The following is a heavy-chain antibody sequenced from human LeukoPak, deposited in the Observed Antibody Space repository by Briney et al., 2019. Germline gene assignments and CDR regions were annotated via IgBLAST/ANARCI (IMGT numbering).Heavy chain of an antibody. D-gene: IGHD3-22*01. CDR2: INPNSGGT. V-gene: IGHV1-2*06. J-gene: IGHJ4*02. Sequence: ASVKVSCKASGYTFTGYYMHWVRQAPGQGLEWMGRINPNSGGTNYAQKFQGRVTMTRDTSISTAYMELSGLRSDDTAVYYCASAVWYYDSSGYPGWGQGTLVTVSS. CDR3: ASAVWYYDSSGYPG. CDR1: GYTFTGYY.